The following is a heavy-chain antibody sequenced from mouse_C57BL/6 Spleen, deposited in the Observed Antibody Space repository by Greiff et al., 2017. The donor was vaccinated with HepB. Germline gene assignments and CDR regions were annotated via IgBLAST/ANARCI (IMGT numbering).Heavy chain of an antibody. CDR3: ARERKVIRFYYAMDY. J-gene: IGHJ4*01. Sequence: EVQLQQSGPVLVKPGASVKMSCKASGYTFTDYYMNWVKQSHGKSLEWIGVINPYNGGTSYNQKFKGKATLTVDKSSSTAYMELSSLTSEDSAVYFCARERKVIRFYYAMDYWGQGTSVTVSS. CDR2: INPYNGGT. CDR1: GYTFTDYY. V-gene: IGHV1-19*01. D-gene: IGHD1-1*01.